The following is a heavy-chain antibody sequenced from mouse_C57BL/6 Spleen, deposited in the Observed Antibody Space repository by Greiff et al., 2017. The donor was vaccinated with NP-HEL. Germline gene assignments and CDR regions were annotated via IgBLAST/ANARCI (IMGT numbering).Heavy chain of an antibody. CDR2: INPSSGYT. D-gene: IGHD1-1*01. CDR3: ARGDTTVVAPFDY. CDR1: GYTFTSYW. Sequence: VQLQQSGAELAKPGASVKLSCKASGYTFTSYWMHWVKQRPGQGLEWIGYINPSSGYTKYNQKFKDKATLTADKSSSTAYMQLSSLTYEDSAVYYGARGDTTVVAPFDYWGQGTTLTVSS. J-gene: IGHJ2*01. V-gene: IGHV1-7*01.